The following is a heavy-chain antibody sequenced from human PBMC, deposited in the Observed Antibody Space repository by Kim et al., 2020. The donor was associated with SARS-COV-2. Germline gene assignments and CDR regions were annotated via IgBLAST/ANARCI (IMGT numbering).Heavy chain of an antibody. J-gene: IGHJ4*02. CDR1: GYSFNSYW. Sequence: GESLKISCKGSGYSFNSYWISWVRQMPGKGLEWMGRIDPSDSYTNYTPSFQGQVTISADKSISTAYLQWSSLKASDTAMYYCARTVIGIAAAGDYWGQGTLVTVSS. V-gene: IGHV5-10-1*01. CDR2: IDPSDSYT. D-gene: IGHD6-13*01. CDR3: ARTVIGIAAAGDY.